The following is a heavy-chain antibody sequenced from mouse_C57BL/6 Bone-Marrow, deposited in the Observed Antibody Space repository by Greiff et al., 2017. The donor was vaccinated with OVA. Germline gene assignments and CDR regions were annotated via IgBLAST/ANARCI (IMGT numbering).Heavy chain of an antibody. J-gene: IGHJ1*03. CDR1: GYTFTSYG. Sequence: QVQLQQSGAELARPGASVKLSCKASGYTFTSYGISWVKQRTGQGLEWIGEIYPRSGNTYYNEKFKGKATLTADKSSSTAYMELRSLTSEDSAVYYCARSGESAGYFDVWGTGTTVTVSS. CDR2: IYPRSGNT. V-gene: IGHV1-81*01. CDR3: ARSGESAGYFDV.